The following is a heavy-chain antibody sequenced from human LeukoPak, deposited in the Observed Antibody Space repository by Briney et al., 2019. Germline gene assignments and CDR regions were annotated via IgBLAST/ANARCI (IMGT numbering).Heavy chain of an antibody. Sequence: GGSLRLSCAASGFTFSSYSMNWVRQAPGKGLEWVSSISSSSSSYIYYADSVKGRFTISRDNAKNSLYLQMNSLRAEGTAVYYCATRYYYGSGSYPFDYWGQGTLVTVSS. CDR2: ISSSSSSYI. D-gene: IGHD3-10*01. J-gene: IGHJ4*02. CDR3: ATRYYYGSGSYPFDY. CDR1: GFTFSSYS. V-gene: IGHV3-21*01.